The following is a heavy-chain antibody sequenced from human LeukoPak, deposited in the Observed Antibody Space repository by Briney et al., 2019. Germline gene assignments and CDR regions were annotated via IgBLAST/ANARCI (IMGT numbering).Heavy chain of an antibody. V-gene: IGHV3-23*01. CDR2: ISGSGGST. CDR3: AKDLAIGLRYFDWLSPPLTFDY. D-gene: IGHD3-9*01. J-gene: IGHJ4*02. CDR1: GFTFSSYA. Sequence: GGSLRLSCAASGFTFSSYAMSWVRQAPGKGLEWVSAISGSGGSTYYADSVKGRFTISRDNSKNTLYLQMNSLRAEDTAVHYCAKDLAIGLRYFDWLSPPLTFDYWGQGTLVTVSS.